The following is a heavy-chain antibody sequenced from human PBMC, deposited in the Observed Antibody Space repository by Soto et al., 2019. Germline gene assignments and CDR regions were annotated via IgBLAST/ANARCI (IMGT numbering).Heavy chain of an antibody. CDR2: IYYSGST. CDR1: VGSISSGGYY. CDR3: VADGYNYYYFDY. J-gene: IGHJ4*02. D-gene: IGHD5-12*01. Sequence: PSETLSLNGTVSVGSISSGGYYWSWIRQHPGKGLEWIGYIYYSGSTYYNPSLKSRVTISVDTSKNQFSLKLSSVTAADTAVYYCVADGYNYYYFDYWGQGTLVT. V-gene: IGHV4-31*03.